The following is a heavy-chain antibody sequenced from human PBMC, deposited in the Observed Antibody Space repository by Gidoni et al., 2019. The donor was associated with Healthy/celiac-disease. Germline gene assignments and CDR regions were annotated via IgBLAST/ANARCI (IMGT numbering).Heavy chain of an antibody. CDR1: GYTFTSYY. CDR3: AGEHYGDSIGH. V-gene: IGHV1-46*01. J-gene: IGHJ4*02. CDR2: INPSGGST. Sequence: QVQLVQSGAEVTNPGASVKVSCKASGYTFTSYYMHWVRQAPGKGLEWIGIINPSGGSTSDAQKFQGRVTMTRDKSTSTVYMELSSLRSEDTAVYYCAGEHYGDSIGHWGQGTLVTVSS. D-gene: IGHD4-17*01.